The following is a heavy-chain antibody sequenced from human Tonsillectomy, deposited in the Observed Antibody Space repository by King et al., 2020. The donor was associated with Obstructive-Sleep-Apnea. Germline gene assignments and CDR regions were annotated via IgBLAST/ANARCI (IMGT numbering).Heavy chain of an antibody. J-gene: IGHJ6*02. CDR3: ARDTGSSYFYGMDV. CDR1: GFTVSYNY. V-gene: IGHV3-66*01. Sequence: VQPVESGGGLVQPGGSLRLSCAASGFTVSYNYMSWVRQAPGKGLEWVSVIYSGGSTDYADSVKGRFTISRDNSKNTVYLQMNSLRVEDTAVYYCARDTGSSYFYGMDVWGRGTTVTVSS. D-gene: IGHD3-10*01. CDR2: IYSGGST.